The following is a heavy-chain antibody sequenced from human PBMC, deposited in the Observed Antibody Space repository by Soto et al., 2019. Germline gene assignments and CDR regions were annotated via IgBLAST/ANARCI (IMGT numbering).Heavy chain of an antibody. D-gene: IGHD4-17*01. V-gene: IGHV3-7*01. CDR1: GFTFSSYW. J-gene: IGHJ3*02. CDR3: ASFTVASAFDI. CDR2: IKEDGSER. Sequence: GGSLRLSCAASGFTFSSYWMSWVRQAPGKGLEWVANIKEDGSERYYVDSMKGRFTISRDNAKNSLYLQMNSLRAEDTAVYYCASFTVASAFDIWGQGTMVTVSS.